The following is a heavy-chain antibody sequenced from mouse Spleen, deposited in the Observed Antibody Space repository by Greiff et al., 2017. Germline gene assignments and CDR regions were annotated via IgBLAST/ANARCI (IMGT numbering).Heavy chain of an antibody. J-gene: IGHJ2*01. Sequence: VQLKQSGPELVKPGASVKISCKASGYSFTGYYMNWVKQSPEKSLEWIGEINPSTGGTTYNQKFKAKATLTVDKPSSTAYMQLKSLTSEDSAVYYCARRSYYGNVDYWGQGTTLTVSS. CDR1: GYSFTGYY. D-gene: IGHD2-1*01. CDR3: ARRSYYGNVDY. V-gene: IGHV1-42*01. CDR2: INPSTGGT.